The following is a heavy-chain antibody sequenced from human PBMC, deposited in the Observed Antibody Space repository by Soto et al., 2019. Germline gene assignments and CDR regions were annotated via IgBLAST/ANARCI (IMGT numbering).Heavy chain of an antibody. CDR2: IYPGDSDT. J-gene: IGHJ4*02. D-gene: IGHD2-15*01. CDR3: ARRGLYCSGGSCLYYFDY. CDR1: GYSFTSYW. Sequence: PGESLKISCKGSGYSFTSYWIGWVRQMPGKGLEWMGIIYPGDSDTRYSPSFQGQVTISADKSISTAYLQWSSLKASDTAMYYCARRGLYCSGGSCLYYFDYWGQGTLVTVSS. V-gene: IGHV5-51*01.